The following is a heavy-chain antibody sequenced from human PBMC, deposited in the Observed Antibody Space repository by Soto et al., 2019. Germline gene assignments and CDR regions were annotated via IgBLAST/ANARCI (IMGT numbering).Heavy chain of an antibody. J-gene: IGHJ5*02. CDR1: ADAFITYA. Sequence: ASVNVSCKASADAFITYAIHWVSQAPGQSLEWMGWINTDNGDTKFSQKIQGRVTITRDTSARTAYTKLSSLRSEDTAISYCARDLYPSSAPFEPWGQGTRDRVAS. CDR2: INTDNGDT. V-gene: IGHV1-3*04. D-gene: IGHD6-6*01. CDR3: ARDLYPSSAPFEP.